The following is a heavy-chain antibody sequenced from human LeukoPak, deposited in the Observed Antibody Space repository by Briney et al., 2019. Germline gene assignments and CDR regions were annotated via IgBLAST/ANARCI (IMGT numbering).Heavy chain of an antibody. Sequence: PGGSLRLSCAASGFTFSSYAMHWVRQAPGKGLEWVAVISCDGSNKYYADSVKGRFTISRDNSKNTLYLQMNSLRAEDTAVYYCARDLFKRRPGYFDYWGQGTLVTVSS. CDR3: ARDLFKRRPGYFDY. CDR2: ISCDGSNK. CDR1: GFTFSSYA. D-gene: IGHD3-10*01. V-gene: IGHV3-30*04. J-gene: IGHJ4*02.